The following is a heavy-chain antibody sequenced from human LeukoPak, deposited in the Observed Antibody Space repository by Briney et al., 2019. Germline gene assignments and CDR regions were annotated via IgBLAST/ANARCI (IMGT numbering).Heavy chain of an antibody. J-gene: IGHJ6*02. CDR2: ISSSSSYI. CDR1: GFTFSSYS. Sequence: KPGGSLRLSCAASGFTFSSYSMNWVRQAPGKGLEWVSSISSSSSYIYYADSVKGRFTISRDNAKNSLYLQMNSLRAEDTAVYYCAREQLAAAGTHWPNYYYYGMDVWGQGTTVTVSS. CDR3: AREQLAAAGTHWPNYYYYGMDV. V-gene: IGHV3-21*01. D-gene: IGHD6-13*01.